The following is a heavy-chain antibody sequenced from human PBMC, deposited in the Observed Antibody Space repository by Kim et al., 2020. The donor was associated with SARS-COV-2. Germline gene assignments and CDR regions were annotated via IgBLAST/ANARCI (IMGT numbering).Heavy chain of an antibody. D-gene: IGHD3-10*01. Sequence: SVKVSCKASGGTFSSYAISWVRQAPGQGLEWMGRIIPILGIANYAQKFQGRVTITADKSTSTAYMELSSLRSEDTAVYYCARSPYRWFGELLSENFDYWGQGTLVTVSS. CDR1: GGTFSSYA. J-gene: IGHJ4*02. CDR2: IIPILGIA. V-gene: IGHV1-69*04. CDR3: ARSPYRWFGELLSENFDY.